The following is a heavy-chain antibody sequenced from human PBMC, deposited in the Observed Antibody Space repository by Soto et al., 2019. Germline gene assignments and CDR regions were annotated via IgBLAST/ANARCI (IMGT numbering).Heavy chain of an antibody. D-gene: IGHD6-6*01. CDR3: ARSLEKYSSSSEGAFDI. CDR2: INAGNGNT. Sequence: ASVKVSCKASGYTFTSYAMHWVRQAPGQRLEWMGWINAGNGNTKYSQKFQGRVTITRDTSASTAYMELSSLRSEDTAVYYCARSLEKYSSSSEGAFDIWGQGTMVTVSS. CDR1: GYTFTSYA. J-gene: IGHJ3*02. V-gene: IGHV1-3*01.